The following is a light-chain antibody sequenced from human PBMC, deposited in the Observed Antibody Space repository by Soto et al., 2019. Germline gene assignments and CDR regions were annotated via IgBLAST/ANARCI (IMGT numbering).Light chain of an antibody. CDR1: ESIRTW. V-gene: IGKV1-5*01. CDR3: QQYNNYPRT. J-gene: IGKJ1*01. Sequence: DIQMTQSPSTLSASIGDRVTITCRASESIRTWLAWYQHKPGKAPKFLIYDASSLESGVPSRFSGSGSGTEFTITISNLQPDDFATYFCQQYNNYPRTFGQGTKVEIK. CDR2: DAS.